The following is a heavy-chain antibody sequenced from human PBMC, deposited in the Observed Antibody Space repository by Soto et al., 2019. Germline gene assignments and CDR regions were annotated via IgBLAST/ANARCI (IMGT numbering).Heavy chain of an antibody. CDR1: GFTFSSYA. CDR2: ISYDGSNK. Sequence: QVQLVESGGGVVQPGRSLRLSCAASGFTFSSYAMHWFRQAPGKGLEWVAVISYDGSNKYYADSVKGRFTISRDNSKNTLYLQMNSLRAEDTAVYYCARALMFFGVATADYYYGMDVCGQGTTVSVSS. CDR3: ARALMFFGVATADYYYGMDV. J-gene: IGHJ6*02. D-gene: IGHD3-3*01. V-gene: IGHV3-30-3*01.